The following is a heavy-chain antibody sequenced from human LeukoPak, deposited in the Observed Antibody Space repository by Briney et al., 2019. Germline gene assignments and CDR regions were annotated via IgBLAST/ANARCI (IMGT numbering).Heavy chain of an antibody. D-gene: IGHD3-9*01. CDR1: GFTFRKYW. CDR3: TRGANDWYGIDY. CDR2: MTPGGSAS. V-gene: IGHV3-74*01. Sequence: GGSLRLSCAASGFTFRKYWMHWVRQVPGKGLVWVARMTPGGSASDYADSVKGRFTISRDDAKNTLYLHMNGLRVEDTAVYFCTRGANDWYGIDYWGQGAPVTVSS. J-gene: IGHJ4*01.